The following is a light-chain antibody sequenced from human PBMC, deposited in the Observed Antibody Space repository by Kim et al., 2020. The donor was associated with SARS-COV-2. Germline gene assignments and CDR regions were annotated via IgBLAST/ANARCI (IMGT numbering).Light chain of an antibody. J-gene: IGLJ3*02. CDR2: EDY. Sequence: KTVTHPCPGTSDTSAANYVQGYQQHPGRAPTTVIYEDYQRPSGVPDRFSASIDISSNSASLTISGLKTEDEADYYCQSYDSSTWVFGGGTQLTVL. CDR1: SDTSAANY. V-gene: IGLV6-57*02. CDR3: QSYDSSTWV.